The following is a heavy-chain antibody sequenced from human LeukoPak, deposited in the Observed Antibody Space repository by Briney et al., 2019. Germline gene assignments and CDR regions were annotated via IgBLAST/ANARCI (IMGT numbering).Heavy chain of an antibody. CDR1: GFTFSSYA. CDR3: AKGISSPYYFDY. CDR2: ISGSGGST. D-gene: IGHD6-6*01. V-gene: IGHV3-23*01. Sequence: SGGSLRLSCAASGFTFSSYAMSWVRQAPGKGLEWVSAISGSGGSTYYADSVKGRFTISRDNSKNTLYLQMNSLRAEDTAVYYCAKGISSPYYFDYWGQGTLVTVSS. J-gene: IGHJ4*02.